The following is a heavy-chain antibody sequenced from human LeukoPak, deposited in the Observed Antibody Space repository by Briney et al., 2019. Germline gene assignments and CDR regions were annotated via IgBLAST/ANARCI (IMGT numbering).Heavy chain of an antibody. J-gene: IGHJ4*02. CDR1: GFTSSNYA. D-gene: IGHD3-22*01. V-gene: IGHV3-23*01. CDR2: ISTTGDVT. CDR3: AKGASGGYYDSSGYPIDY. Sequence: GGSLRLSCVASGFTSSNYAMTWVRQTPGKGLEWVSRISTTGDVTYYADSVKDRFTIYRDNSKSTLYLQMNSLRAEDTAVYCCAKGASGGYYDSSGYPIDYWGQGTLVTVSP.